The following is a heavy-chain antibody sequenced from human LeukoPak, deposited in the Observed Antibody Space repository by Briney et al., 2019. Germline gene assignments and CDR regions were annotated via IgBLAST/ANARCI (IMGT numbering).Heavy chain of an antibody. V-gene: IGHV3-21*01. CDR2: ISSSSSYI. Sequence: GGSLRLSCAASGFTFSSYSMNWVRQAPGKGLEWVSSISSSSSYIYYADSVKGRFTISRDNAKNSPYLQMNSLRAEDTAVYYCARDEVGGYIWSGYYSRSGIDYWGQGTLVTVSS. CDR1: GFTFSSYS. D-gene: IGHD3-3*01. J-gene: IGHJ4*02. CDR3: ARDEVGGYIWSGYYSRSGIDY.